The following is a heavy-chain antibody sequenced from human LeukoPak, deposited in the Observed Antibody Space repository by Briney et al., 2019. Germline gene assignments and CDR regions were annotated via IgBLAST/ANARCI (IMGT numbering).Heavy chain of an antibody. CDR2: ISASNGNT. CDR3: ARGGVVGAINYFDY. Sequence: GGSLRLSCAGSGFTFSSYAMTWVRQGPGKGLKWVSGISASNGNTYHADSVKGRFTISRDNSKNTLNLQMNSLRAEDTAVYYCARGGVVGAINYFDYWGQGTLVTVSS. V-gene: IGHV3-23*01. CDR1: GFTFSSYA. J-gene: IGHJ4*02. D-gene: IGHD1-26*01.